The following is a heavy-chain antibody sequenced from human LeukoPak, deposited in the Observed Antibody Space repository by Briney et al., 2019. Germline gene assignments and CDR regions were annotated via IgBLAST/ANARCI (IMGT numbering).Heavy chain of an antibody. CDR1: GFTFSSYA. Sequence: GGSLRLSCAASGFTFSSYAMSWVRQAPGKGLEWVSAISGSGGSTYYADSVKGRLTISRDNSKNTLYLQMNSLRAEDTAVYYCAKTYCDFWSPDALDIWGQGTMVTVSS. D-gene: IGHD3-3*01. J-gene: IGHJ3*02. V-gene: IGHV3-23*01. CDR2: ISGSGGST. CDR3: AKTYCDFWSPDALDI.